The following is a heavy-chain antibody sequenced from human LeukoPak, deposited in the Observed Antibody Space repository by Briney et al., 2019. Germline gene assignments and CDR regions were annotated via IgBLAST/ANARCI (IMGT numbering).Heavy chain of an antibody. D-gene: IGHD2/OR15-2a*01. V-gene: IGHV3-74*01. J-gene: IGHJ4*02. CDR3: AKGRGADRVLVGY. CDR1: RFTFSSYR. CDR2: IDTEGNSA. Sequence: PGGSLRLSWATCRFTFSSYRMHWLRRAPGKGLEWVSSIDTEGNSAAYADSVRGRFTISRDNAKDTLYLQMDSLRAEDTAVYDWAKGRGADRVLVGYWGRGVRVTVSS.